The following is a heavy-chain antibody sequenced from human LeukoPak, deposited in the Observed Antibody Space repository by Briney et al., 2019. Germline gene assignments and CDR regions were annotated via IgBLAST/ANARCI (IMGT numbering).Heavy chain of an antibody. D-gene: IGHD6-13*01. CDR2: INPNSGGT. CDR1: GYTFTGYY. Sequence: ASVKVSCKSSGYTFTGYYMHWARQAPGQGLEWMGWINPNSGGTNYAQKFQGRVTMTRDTSISTAYMELSRLRSDDTAVYYCARVGYSSSWYGGNYYYYGMDVWGQGTTVTVSS. CDR3: ARVGYSSSWYGGNYYYYGMDV. J-gene: IGHJ6*02. V-gene: IGHV1-2*02.